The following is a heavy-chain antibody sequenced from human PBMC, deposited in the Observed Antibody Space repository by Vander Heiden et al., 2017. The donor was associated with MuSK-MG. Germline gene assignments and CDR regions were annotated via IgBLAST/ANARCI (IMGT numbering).Heavy chain of an antibody. CDR1: GFTFSSYA. Sequence: EVQLLESGGGLVQPGGSLRLSCAASGFTFSSYAMSWVRQAPGKGLEWVSAISGSGGSTYYADSVKGRFTIPRDNSKNTLYLQLHRLSAEDTAVYYCAKGYSGGYYDYWGEGRLGNVSP. D-gene: IGHD1-26*01. V-gene: IGHV3-23*01. CDR2: ISGSGGST. J-gene: IGHJ4*02. CDR3: AKGYSGGYYDY.